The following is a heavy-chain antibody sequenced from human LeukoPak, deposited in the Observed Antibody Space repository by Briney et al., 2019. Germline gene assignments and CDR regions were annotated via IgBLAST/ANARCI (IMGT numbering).Heavy chain of an antibody. CDR1: GGTFSSYA. V-gene: IGHV1-69*13. Sequence: GASVKVSCKASGGTFSSYAISWVRQAPGQGLEWMGGIIPIFGTANYAQKFQGRVTITADESTSTAYMELSSLRPEDTAVYYCASCSSTSCPPSGYGMDVWGKGTTVTVSS. CDR3: ASCSSTSCPPSGYGMDV. J-gene: IGHJ6*04. D-gene: IGHD2-2*01. CDR2: IIPIFGTA.